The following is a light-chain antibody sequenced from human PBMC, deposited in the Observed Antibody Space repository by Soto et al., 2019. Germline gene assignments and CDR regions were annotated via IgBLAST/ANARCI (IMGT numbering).Light chain of an antibody. CDR2: AAS. Sequence: DIQMTQSPSSLSASVGDRVTITCRASQSISSYLNGYQQKPGKAPTLLIYAASSLQSGVPSRFSGRGSGTDLTLTISRLQHDDFPTYFRQQSYSTPLFGQGTKVDIK. CDR1: QSISSY. V-gene: IGKV1-39*01. J-gene: IGKJ3*01. CDR3: QQSYSTPL.